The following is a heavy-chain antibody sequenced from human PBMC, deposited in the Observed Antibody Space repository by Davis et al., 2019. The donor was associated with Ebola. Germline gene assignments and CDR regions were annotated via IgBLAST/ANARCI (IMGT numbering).Heavy chain of an antibody. V-gene: IGHV3-30*18. J-gene: IGHJ6*03. CDR2: ISYDGSNK. Sequence: GGSLRLSCAASGFTFSSYGMHWVRQAPGKGLEWVAVISYDGSNKYYADSVKGRFTISRDNSKNTLYLQMNSLRAEDTTVYYCAKSPQTTLYYYYYMDVWGKGTTVTVSS. CDR1: GFTFSSYG. CDR3: AKSPQTTLYYYYYMDV. D-gene: IGHD4-11*01.